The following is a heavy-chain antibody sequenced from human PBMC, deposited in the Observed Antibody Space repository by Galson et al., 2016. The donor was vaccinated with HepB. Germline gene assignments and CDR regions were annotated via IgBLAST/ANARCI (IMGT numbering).Heavy chain of an antibody. CDR2: SNLYDGTI. J-gene: IGHJ6*03. V-gene: IGHV1-18*04. D-gene: IGHD1-26*01. CDR3: ALDWDFNMDV. Sequence: SVKVSCKASGYIFTSSGISWMRQAPGQGLEWVGWSNLYDGTINYARKFQGRVSLTTDTSTSTAYMELRSLRFDDTAVYYCALDWDFNMDVWGKGTTVTVSS. CDR1: GYIFTSSG.